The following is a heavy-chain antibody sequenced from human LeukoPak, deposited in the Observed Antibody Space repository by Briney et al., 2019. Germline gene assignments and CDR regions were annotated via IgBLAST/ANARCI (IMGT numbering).Heavy chain of an antibody. V-gene: IGHV3-23*01. CDR3: AKPAAGFYYYYGMDV. Sequence: GGSLRLSCAASGFTFSSYAMSWVRQAPGKGMEWVSAISGSGGSTYYADSVKGRFTISRDNSKNTLYLQMNSLRAEDTAVYYCAKPAAGFYYYYGMDVWGQGTTVTVSS. D-gene: IGHD6-19*01. J-gene: IGHJ6*02. CDR2: ISGSGGST. CDR1: GFTFSSYA.